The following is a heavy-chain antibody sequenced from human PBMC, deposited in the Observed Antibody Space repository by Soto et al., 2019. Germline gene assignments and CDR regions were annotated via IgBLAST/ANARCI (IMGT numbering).Heavy chain of an antibody. CDR3: ARLHGLMVYAMSTWFDP. D-gene: IGHD2-8*01. J-gene: IGHJ5*02. Sequence: KASETLSLTCAVYGGSFSGYYWSWIRQPPGKGLEWIGEINHSGSTNYNPSLKSRVTISVDTSKNQFSLKLSSVTAADTAVYYCARLHGLMVYAMSTWFDPWGQGTLVTVSS. CDR2: INHSGST. V-gene: IGHV4-34*01. CDR1: GGSFSGYY.